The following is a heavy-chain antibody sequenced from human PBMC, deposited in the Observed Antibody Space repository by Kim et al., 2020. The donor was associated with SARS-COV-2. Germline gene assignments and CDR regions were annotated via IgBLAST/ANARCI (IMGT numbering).Heavy chain of an antibody. CDR2: IYNDGSA. CDR1: GLFVSTNY. V-gene: IGHV3-53*01. D-gene: IGHD5-12*01. Sequence: GGSLRLSCAASGLFVSTNYMTWVRQDPGKGLEWVSTIYNDGSAYYADSVKGRFTISRDNSRNTVHLQMNSLRADDTAMYYCARGGSGFDSTGFFDYWGQGTLVSVSS. J-gene: IGHJ4*02. CDR3: ARGGSGFDSTGFFDY.